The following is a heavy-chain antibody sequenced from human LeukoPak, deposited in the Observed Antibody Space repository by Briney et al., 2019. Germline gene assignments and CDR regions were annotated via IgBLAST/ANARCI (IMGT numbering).Heavy chain of an antibody. V-gene: IGHV1-69*04. CDR1: GGTFSSYA. J-gene: IGHJ3*02. Sequence: ASVKVSCKASGGTFSSYAISWVRQAPGQGLEWMGRVIPILGIANYAQKFQGRVTITADKSTSTAYMELSSLRSEDTAVYYCARDRVGATFGGWDAFDIWGQGTMVTVSS. CDR3: ARDRVGATFGGWDAFDI. CDR2: VIPILGIA. D-gene: IGHD1-26*01.